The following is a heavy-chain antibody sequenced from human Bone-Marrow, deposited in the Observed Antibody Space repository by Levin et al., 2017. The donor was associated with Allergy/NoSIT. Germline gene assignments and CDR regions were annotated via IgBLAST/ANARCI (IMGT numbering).Heavy chain of an antibody. J-gene: IGHJ6*02. Sequence: PGGSLRLSCAASGFTFSNAWMSWVRQAPGKGLEWVGRIKSKTDGGTTDYAAPVKGRFTISRDDSKNTLYLQMNSLKTEDTAVYYCTTDSSAELQDIVVVPAALSYYYYGMDVWGQGTTVTVSS. V-gene: IGHV3-15*01. D-gene: IGHD2-2*01. CDR3: TTDSSAELQDIVVVPAALSYYYYGMDV. CDR2: IKSKTDGGTT. CDR1: GFTFSNAW.